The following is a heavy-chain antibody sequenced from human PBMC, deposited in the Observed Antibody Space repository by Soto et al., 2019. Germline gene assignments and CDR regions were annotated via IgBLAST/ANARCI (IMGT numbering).Heavy chain of an antibody. V-gene: IGHV4-34*01. CDR2: INHSGST. J-gene: IGHJ6*02. CDR3: ARGRGEDYDFWSGYYARARYYYYYGMDV. D-gene: IGHD3-3*01. Sequence: SLTCAVYGGSFSGYYWSWIRQPPGKGLEWIGEINHSGSTNYNPSLKSRVTISVDTSKNQFSLKLSSVTAADTAVHYCARGRGEDYDFWSGYYARARYYYYYGMDVWGQGTTVTVSS. CDR1: GGSFSGYY.